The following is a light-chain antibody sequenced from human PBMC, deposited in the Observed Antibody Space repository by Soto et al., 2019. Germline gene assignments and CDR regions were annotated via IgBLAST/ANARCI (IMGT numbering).Light chain of an antibody. CDR3: QLYGSSPPVT. CDR2: GAS. J-gene: IGKJ4*01. Sequence: EIVLTQSPGTLSLSPGDRGTLSCRASQSVSSNYLAWYQQKPGQSPRLLIYGASTRATGIPDRFSGSGSGTEFTLTIGRREPEDLAVAYCQLYGSSPPVTFGGGTKVEIK. CDR1: QSVSSNY. V-gene: IGKV3-20*01.